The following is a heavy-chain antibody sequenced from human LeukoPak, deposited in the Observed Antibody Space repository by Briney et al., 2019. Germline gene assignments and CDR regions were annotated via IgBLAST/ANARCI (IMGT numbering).Heavy chain of an antibody. CDR1: GFTFCDSA. J-gene: IGHJ6*04. Sequence: GGSLRLSCTASGFTFCDSAMSWFRQAPGKGLEWVANIKQDGSEKYYVDSVKGRFTISRDNAKNSLYLQMNSLRAEDTAVYYCAELGITMIGGVWGKGTTVTISS. D-gene: IGHD3-10*02. CDR3: AELGITMIGGV. V-gene: IGHV3-7*01. CDR2: IKQDGSEK.